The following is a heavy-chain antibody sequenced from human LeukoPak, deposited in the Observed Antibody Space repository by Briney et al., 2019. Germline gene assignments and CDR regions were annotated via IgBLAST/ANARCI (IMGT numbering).Heavy chain of an antibody. D-gene: IGHD2-8*01. CDR2: IWYDGSNK. CDR1: GFTFSSYG. J-gene: IGHJ3*02. Sequence: AGRSLRLSCAASGFTFSSYGMHWVRQAPGKGLEWVAVIWYDGSNKYYADSVKGRFTISRDNSKNTLYQQMNSLRAEDTAVYYCARERRDNGAFDIWGQGTMVTVSS. V-gene: IGHV3-33*01. CDR3: ARERRDNGAFDI.